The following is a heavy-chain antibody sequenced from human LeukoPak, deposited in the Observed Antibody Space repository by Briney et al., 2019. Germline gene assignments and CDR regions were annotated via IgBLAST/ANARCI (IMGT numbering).Heavy chain of an antibody. CDR3: AKDLIAVAGAYAFDI. Sequence: GGSLRLSCAASGFTFSSYGMHWVRQAPGKGLEWVAVISYDGSNKYYADSVKGRFTISRDNSKNTLYLQMNSLRAEDTAVYYCAKDLIAVAGAYAFDIWGQGTMVTVSS. CDR1: GFTFSSYG. D-gene: IGHD6-19*01. J-gene: IGHJ3*02. V-gene: IGHV3-30*18. CDR2: ISYDGSNK.